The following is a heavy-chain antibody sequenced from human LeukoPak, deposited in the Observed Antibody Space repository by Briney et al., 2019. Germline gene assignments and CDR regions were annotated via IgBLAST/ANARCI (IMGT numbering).Heavy chain of an antibody. CDR2: IKSKTDGRTT. V-gene: IGHV3-15*01. J-gene: IGHJ3*02. CDR1: GFTFSNAW. Sequence: GGSLRLSCAASGFTFSNAWMSWVRQAPGKGLEWVGRIKSKTDGRTTDYAAPVKGRFTISRDDSKNTLYLQMNSLKTEDTAVYYCTTTYSSPGAFDIWGQGTMVTVSS. CDR3: TTTYSSPGAFDI. D-gene: IGHD6-13*01.